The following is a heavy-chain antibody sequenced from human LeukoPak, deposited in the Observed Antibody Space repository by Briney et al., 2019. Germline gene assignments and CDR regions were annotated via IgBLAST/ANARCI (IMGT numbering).Heavy chain of an antibody. J-gene: IGHJ4*02. CDR2: ISSRSTNI. D-gene: IGHD3-22*01. V-gene: IGHV3-21*04. Sequence: GGSLRLSCAGSGFTFSRYSMNWFRQAPGKGLERVSSISSRSTNIFYADSVKGRLTISRDNAKNTLYLQMNSLRAEDTAVYFCAKRGVVIRVILVGFHKEANYFDSWGQGALVTVSS. CDR3: AKRGVVIRVILVGFHKEANYFDS. CDR1: GFTFSRYS.